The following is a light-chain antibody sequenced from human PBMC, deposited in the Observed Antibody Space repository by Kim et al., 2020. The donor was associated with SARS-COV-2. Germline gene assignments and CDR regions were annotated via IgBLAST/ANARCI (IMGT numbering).Light chain of an antibody. CDR3: NSRDSSGNHYV. Sequence: LGQKIRITCQGDSLRNYYASWYQQKPGQAPVLVIYGKNNRPSGIPDRFSGSSSGTPASLTITGAQAEDEADYYCNSRDSSGNHYVFGTGTKVTVL. J-gene: IGLJ1*01. CDR1: SLRNYY. CDR2: GKN. V-gene: IGLV3-19*01.